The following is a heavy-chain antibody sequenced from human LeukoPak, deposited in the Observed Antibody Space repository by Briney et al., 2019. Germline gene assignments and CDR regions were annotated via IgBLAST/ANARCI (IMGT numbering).Heavy chain of an antibody. D-gene: IGHD5-24*01. CDR3: AREVRGWLQAYYYYMDV. V-gene: IGHV4-4*07. J-gene: IGHJ6*03. Sequence: TSETLSLTCTVSGGSISSYYWSWIRQPPGKGLEWIGRIYTSGGTNYNPSLKSRVTMSVDTSKNQFSLKLSSVTAADTAVYYCAREVRGWLQAYYYYMDVWGKGTTVTISS. CDR2: IYTSGGT. CDR1: GGSISSYY.